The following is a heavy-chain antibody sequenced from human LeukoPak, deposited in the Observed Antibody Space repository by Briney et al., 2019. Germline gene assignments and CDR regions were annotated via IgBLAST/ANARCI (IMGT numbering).Heavy chain of an antibody. Sequence: SETLSLTCTVSGDSISPYYWSWIRQPPGKGLEWIGYVYYSGSTNYNPSLNSRVTISLDTSKKQFSLKLSSVTAADTAAYYCARTGRSKKVDYWGQGTLVTVSS. V-gene: IGHV4-59*08. CDR3: ARTGRSKKVDY. CDR1: GDSISPYY. J-gene: IGHJ4*02. D-gene: IGHD1-14*01. CDR2: VYYSGST.